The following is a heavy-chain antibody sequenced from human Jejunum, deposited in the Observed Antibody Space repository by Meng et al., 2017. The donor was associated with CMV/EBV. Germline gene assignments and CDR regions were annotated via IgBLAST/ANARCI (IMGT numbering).Heavy chain of an antibody. V-gene: IGHV1-18*01. D-gene: IGHD1-26*01. CDR3: ARVEVGITSGDY. J-gene: IGHJ4*02. Sequence: QAQLVQSGGGLKKPGDSLKVSCKASGYTFPNYGITWVRQAPGQGLEWMGWISAYNGNINYAQTLQGRVTMTTDTSTSTAYMELRSLRSDDTAVYYCARVEVGITSGDYWGQGTLVTVSS. CDR2: ISAYNGNI. CDR1: GYTFPNYG.